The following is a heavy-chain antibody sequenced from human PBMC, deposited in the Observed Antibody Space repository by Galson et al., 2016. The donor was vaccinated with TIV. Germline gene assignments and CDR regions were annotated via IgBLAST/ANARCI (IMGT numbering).Heavy chain of an antibody. Sequence: PALVKPTQTLTLTCTFSGFSLSTSGVGVGWIRQPPGKALEWLALIYWDDDKRYSLSLKSRLTITKDTSKNHVVLTMTNMDPVDTATYYCAHFNSQAWESHYIDTGGEYAFDIWGQGTMVTVSS. CDR3: AHFNSQAWESHYIDTGGEYAFDI. CDR1: GFSLSTSGVG. V-gene: IGHV2-5*02. D-gene: IGHD2-8*02. CDR2: IYWDDDK. J-gene: IGHJ3*02.